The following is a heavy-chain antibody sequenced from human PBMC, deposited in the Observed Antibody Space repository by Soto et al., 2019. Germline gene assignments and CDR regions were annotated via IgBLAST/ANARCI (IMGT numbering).Heavy chain of an antibody. D-gene: IGHD2-15*01. V-gene: IGHV4-39*01. CDR3: AGVNEKGYCSGGSCQTANWFDP. J-gene: IGHJ5*02. CDR1: GGSISSSSYY. CDR2: IYYSGST. Sequence: QLQLQESGPGLVKPSETLSLTCTVSGGSISSSSYYWGWIRQPPGKGLEWIGSIYYSGSTYYNPSLKSRVTISVDTSKNQFSLKLSSVTAADTAVYYCAGVNEKGYCSGGSCQTANWFDPWGQGTLVTVSS.